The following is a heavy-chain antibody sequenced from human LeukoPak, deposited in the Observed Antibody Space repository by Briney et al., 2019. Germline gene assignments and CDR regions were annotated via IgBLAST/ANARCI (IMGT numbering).Heavy chain of an antibody. D-gene: IGHD6-6*01. CDR3: ARDGIEFSSSYYFDY. V-gene: IGHV3-21*01. Sequence: PGGSLRLSCAASGFTFSTYSMSWVRQAPGKGLEWVSSISTSSSYIYYADLVKGRFTISRDNAKNSLYLQMNSLRAEDTAVYYCARDGIEFSSSYYFDYWGQGTLVTVSS. CDR2: ISTSSSYI. J-gene: IGHJ4*02. CDR1: GFTFSTYS.